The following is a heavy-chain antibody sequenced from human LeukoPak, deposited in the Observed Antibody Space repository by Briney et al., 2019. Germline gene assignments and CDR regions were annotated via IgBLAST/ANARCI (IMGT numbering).Heavy chain of an antibody. V-gene: IGHV3-30*03. D-gene: IGHD5-12*01. J-gene: IGHJ4*02. Sequence: PGGSLRLSCAASGFTFSSYGMHWVRQAPGKGLEWVAVISYDGSNKYYADSVKGRFTISRDNSKNTLYLQMNSLRAEDTAVYYCARDYAGGSTAIDYWGQGTLVTVSS. CDR3: ARDYAGGSTAIDY. CDR1: GFTFSSYG. CDR2: ISYDGSNK.